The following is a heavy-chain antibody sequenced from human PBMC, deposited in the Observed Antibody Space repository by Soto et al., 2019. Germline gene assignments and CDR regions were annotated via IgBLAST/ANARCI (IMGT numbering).Heavy chain of an antibody. V-gene: IGHV3-48*02. CDR2: ISSGSYTI. J-gene: IGHJ6*02. CDR1: GSTFGTNT. D-gene: IGHD6-6*01. Sequence: EVKLVESGGDLVKLGGPLSLPFEAPGSTFGTNTMTWSRKAPGKGLEWVSYISSGSYTIYYVDSVKGRFTISRDNAKNSLYLQMNSLRDEDTAVYYCARGGSSSDNGMDVWGQGTTVTVSS. CDR3: ARGGSSSDNGMDV.